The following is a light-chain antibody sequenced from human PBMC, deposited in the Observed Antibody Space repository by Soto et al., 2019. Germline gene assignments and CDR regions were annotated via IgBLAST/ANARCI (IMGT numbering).Light chain of an antibody. CDR1: QSVTTH. Sequence: ERVMTQSPATMSVSPRERATISRRASQSVTTHLAWYQKTPCQAPMLLISSTSIRATGIPARFSGSGSGTEFPLTLSSLQSGEFGVYAFQQYNNWPLTFGQGTRREIK. V-gene: IGKV3-15*01. CDR2: STS. CDR3: QQYNNWPLT. J-gene: IGKJ5*01.